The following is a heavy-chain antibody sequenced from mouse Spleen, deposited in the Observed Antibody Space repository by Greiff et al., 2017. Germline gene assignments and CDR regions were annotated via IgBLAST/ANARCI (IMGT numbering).Heavy chain of an antibody. CDR2: ISGGGSYT. J-gene: IGHJ1*01. CDR3: ARQEYYGSSYVAYWYFDV. CDR1: GFTFSSYG. D-gene: IGHD1-1*01. V-gene: IGHV5-9-2*01. Sequence: EVKLMESGGGLVKPGGSLKLSCAASGFTFSSYGMSWVRQTPEKRLEWVATISGGGSYTYYPDSVKGRFTISRDNAKNNLYLQMSSLRSEDTALYYCARQEYYGSSYVAYWYFDVWGAGTTVTVSS.